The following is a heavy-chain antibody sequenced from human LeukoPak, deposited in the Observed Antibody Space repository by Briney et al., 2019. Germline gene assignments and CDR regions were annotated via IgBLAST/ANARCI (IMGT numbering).Heavy chain of an antibody. Sequence: ASVKVSCKESGYTFTNYFLHWVRQAPGQGLECVGVVNPRGGTANSAQNFLGRVTMTRDTSTSTVHMELSSLRSEDTAVYYCARGGPTTSHYYYGMDVWGQGTTVTISS. V-gene: IGHV1-46*01. CDR2: VNPRGGTA. D-gene: IGHD1-14*01. J-gene: IGHJ6*02. CDR1: GYTFTNYF. CDR3: ARGGPTTSHYYYGMDV.